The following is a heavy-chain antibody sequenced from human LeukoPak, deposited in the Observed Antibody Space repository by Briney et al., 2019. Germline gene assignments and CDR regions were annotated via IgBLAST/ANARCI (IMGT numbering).Heavy chain of an antibody. CDR1: GFTFSSYA. D-gene: IGHD2-2*01. CDR2: ISYDGSNE. J-gene: IGHJ6*02. CDR3: ASLGYCTSSSCYYGMDV. V-gene: IGHV3-30-3*01. Sequence: GRSLRLSCAASGFTFSSYAMHWVRQAPGKGLEGVAVISYDGSNEYYADSVKGRFTITRDNSRNTMYLQMNSLRAEDTAVYYCASLGYCTSSSCYYGMDVWGQGTTVTVSS.